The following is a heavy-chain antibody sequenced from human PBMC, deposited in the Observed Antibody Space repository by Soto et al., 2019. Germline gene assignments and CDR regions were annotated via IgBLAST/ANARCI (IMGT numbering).Heavy chain of an antibody. Sequence: QVQLQQWGAGLLRPSEALSLTCAVYAGSFSSHYWKWIRQPPGKGLEWLGEIKKSGSTAYNPSLKSRVTMSLDTSKNQFSLGLRSVTAADTAVYYCVRGGSRYGSDAYDVWGQGTKVTVSS. V-gene: IGHV4-34*02. J-gene: IGHJ3*01. CDR1: AGSFSSHY. CDR3: VRGGSRYGSDAYDV. CDR2: IKKSGST. D-gene: IGHD5-18*01.